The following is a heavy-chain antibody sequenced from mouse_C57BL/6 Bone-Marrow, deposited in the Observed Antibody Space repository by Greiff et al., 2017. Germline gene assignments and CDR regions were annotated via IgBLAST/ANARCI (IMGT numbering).Heavy chain of an antibody. Sequence: EVHLVESGAELVRPGASVKLSCTASGFNIKDDYMHWVKQRPEQGLEWIGWIDPENGATEYASKFQGKATITADTSSNTAYLQLSSLTSEDTAVYYCTTWGGSSWYFDVWGTGTTVTVSS. V-gene: IGHV14-4*01. J-gene: IGHJ1*03. D-gene: IGHD1-1*01. CDR3: TTWGGSSWYFDV. CDR1: GFNIKDDY. CDR2: IDPENGAT.